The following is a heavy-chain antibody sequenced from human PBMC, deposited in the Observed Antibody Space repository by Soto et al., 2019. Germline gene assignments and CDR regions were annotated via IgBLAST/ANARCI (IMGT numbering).Heavy chain of an antibody. Sequence: PSETLCLTCTASGGTVSTTSYYWGWIRQPPGKGLEWVGYIYYSGSTDYNPSLKSRVTISVDTSKNQFSLKLSSVTAADTAVYYCARLLYYDSRRYFDSWGQGTLVTVSS. CDR2: IYYSGST. CDR1: GGTVSTTSYY. D-gene: IGHD3-22*01. J-gene: IGHJ4*02. CDR3: ARLLYYDSRRYFDS. V-gene: IGHV4-61*01.